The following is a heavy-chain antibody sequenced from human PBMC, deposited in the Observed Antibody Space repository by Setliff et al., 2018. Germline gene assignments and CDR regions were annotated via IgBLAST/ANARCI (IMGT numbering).Heavy chain of an antibody. CDR1: GDSLSDYY. J-gene: IGHJ6*02. V-gene: IGHV4-59*01. D-gene: IGHD3-16*01. Sequence: SETLSLTCAVYGDSLSDYYWSWIRQPPGKGLEWIGYIYHNGNTNFNPSLKSRVNMSVDTSNNQFVLNLKAVTAADTAVYYCARDRTAYTYGLDVWGQGTTVTVSS. CDR2: IYHNGNT. CDR3: ARDRTAYTYGLDV.